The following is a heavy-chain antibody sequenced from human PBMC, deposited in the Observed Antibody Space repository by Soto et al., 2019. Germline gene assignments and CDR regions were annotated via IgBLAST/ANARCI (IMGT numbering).Heavy chain of an antibody. V-gene: IGHV1-3*01. CDR2: INAGNGNT. CDR1: GYTFTSYA. CDR3: ARSIVVVTALDY. Sequence: ASVKVSCKASGYTFTSYAMHWVREAPGQRLEWIGWINAGNGNTKYSQKFQGRVTITRDTSASTAYMGLSSLRSEDTAVYYCARSIVVVTALDYWGQGTLVTVSS. J-gene: IGHJ4*02. D-gene: IGHD2-21*02.